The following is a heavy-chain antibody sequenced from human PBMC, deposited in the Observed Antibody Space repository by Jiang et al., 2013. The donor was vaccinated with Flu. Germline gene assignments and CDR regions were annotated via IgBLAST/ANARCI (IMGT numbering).Heavy chain of an antibody. CDR2: IWYDGSNK. J-gene: IGHJ4*02. CDR3: ARAMGYTAMVNFDY. Sequence: VQLLESGGGVVQPGRSLRLSCAASGFTFSSYGMHWVRQAPGKGLEWVAVIWYDGSNKYYADSVKGRFTISRDNSKNTLYLQMNSLRAEDTAVYYCARAMGYTAMVNFDYWGQGTLVTVSS. CDR1: GFTFSSYG. V-gene: IGHV3-33*01. D-gene: IGHD5-18*01.